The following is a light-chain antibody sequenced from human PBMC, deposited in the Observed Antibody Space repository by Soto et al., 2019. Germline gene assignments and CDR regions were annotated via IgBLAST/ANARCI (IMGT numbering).Light chain of an antibody. CDR3: QSYDSSLNGVV. J-gene: IGLJ2*01. CDR1: SSNIGAGYD. V-gene: IGLV1-40*01. CDR2: GNS. Sequence: QSVLTQPPSVSGARGQRVTISCTGSSSNIGAGYDVHWYQQLPGTAPKLLIYGNSNRPSGVPDRFSGSKSGTSASLAITGLQAEDEADYYCQSYDSSLNGVVFGGGTKLTVL.